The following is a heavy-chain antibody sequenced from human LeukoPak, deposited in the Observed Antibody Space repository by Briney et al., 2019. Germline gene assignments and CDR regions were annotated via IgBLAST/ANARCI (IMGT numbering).Heavy chain of an antibody. D-gene: IGHD4-11*01. CDR2: INSDGITT. V-gene: IGHV3-74*01. Sequence: PGGSLRLSCAASGFTFSSYWMHWVRQGPGKGLVWVSRINSDGITTIYADSVKSRFTISRDNAKNTLYLQMNSLRAEDTAVYYCARESGLQVYWGQGTLVTVSS. J-gene: IGHJ4*02. CDR3: ARESGLQVY. CDR1: GFTFSSYW.